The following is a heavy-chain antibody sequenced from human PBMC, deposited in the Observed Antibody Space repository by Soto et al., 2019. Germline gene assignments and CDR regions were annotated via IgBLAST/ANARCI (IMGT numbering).Heavy chain of an antibody. J-gene: IGHJ4*02. D-gene: IGHD3-22*01. CDR2: IYHSGGT. CDR1: GDSISSGGYS. CDR3: ARDSRSGYYLEY. Sequence: QQQLQESGSGLGKPSQTMSLTCADYGDSISSGGYSWNWIRQPPGEGLEWIGYIYHSGGTDYNPSLKSRVTITVDSSNNQFSLKLNSVTVADTAVYYCARDSRSGYYLEYWGQGTLVTVSS. V-gene: IGHV4-30-2*01.